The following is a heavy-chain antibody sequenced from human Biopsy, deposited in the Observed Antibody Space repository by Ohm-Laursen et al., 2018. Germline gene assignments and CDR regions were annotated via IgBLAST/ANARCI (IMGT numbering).Heavy chain of an antibody. Sequence: SDTLSLTCTVSGGSISNNNYYWGWIRQPPGKGPEWIGSIFYRGSTLYKPSLKSRVNISVDTSKNQFSLKLNSVTAADTAVYYCARDYDTSGYYYVSWGQGTLVTVSS. J-gene: IGHJ5*02. CDR3: ARDYDTSGYYYVS. CDR1: GGSISNNNYY. CDR2: IFYRGST. D-gene: IGHD3-22*01. V-gene: IGHV4-39*01.